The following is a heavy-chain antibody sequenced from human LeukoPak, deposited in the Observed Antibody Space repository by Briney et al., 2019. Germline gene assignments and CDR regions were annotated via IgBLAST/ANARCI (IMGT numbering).Heavy chain of an antibody. CDR1: GFTFSSYG. D-gene: IGHD3-10*01. CDR2: IWYDGSNK. J-gene: IGHJ4*02. V-gene: IGHV3-33*06. Sequence: GGSLRLSCAASGFTFSSYGMHWVRQAPGKGLEWVAVIWYDGSNKYYADSVKGRFTISRDNSKNTLYLRMNSLRAEDTAVYYCAKGNYYGSGSYYPTYYFDYWGQGTLVTVSS. CDR3: AKGNYYGSGSYYPTYYFDY.